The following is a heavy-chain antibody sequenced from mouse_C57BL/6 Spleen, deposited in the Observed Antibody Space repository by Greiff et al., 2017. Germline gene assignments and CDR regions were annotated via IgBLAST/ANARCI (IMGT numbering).Heavy chain of an antibody. J-gene: IGHJ3*01. Sequence: VQGVESGAELVRPGASVKLSCKASGYTFTDYYINWVKQRPGQGLEWIARIYPGSGNTYSNEKFKGKATLTAEKSSSTAYMQLSSLTSEDSAVYCCARSFYYGSSPWFAYWGQGTV. CDR2: IYPGSGNT. V-gene: IGHV1-76*01. CDR1: GYTFTDYY. D-gene: IGHD1-1*01. CDR3: ARSFYYGSSPWFAY.